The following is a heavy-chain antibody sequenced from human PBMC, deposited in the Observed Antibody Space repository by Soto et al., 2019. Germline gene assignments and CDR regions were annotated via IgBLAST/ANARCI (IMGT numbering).Heavy chain of an antibody. CDR2: INHSGST. Sequence: SETLSLTCAVYGGSFSGYYWSWIRQPPGKGLEWIGEINHSGSTNYNPSLKSRVTISVDTSKNQFSLKLSSVTAADTAVYYCARSSYQQLVTFDDWGQGTLVTVS. CDR3: ARSSYQQLVTFDD. V-gene: IGHV4-34*01. J-gene: IGHJ4*02. CDR1: GGSFSGYY. D-gene: IGHD6-13*01.